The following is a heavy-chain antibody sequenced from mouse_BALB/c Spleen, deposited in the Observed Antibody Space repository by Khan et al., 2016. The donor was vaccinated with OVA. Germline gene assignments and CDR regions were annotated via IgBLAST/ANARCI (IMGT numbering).Heavy chain of an antibody. CDR3: AKTTRIKY. V-gene: IGHV3-1*02. Sequence: EVQLQESGPGLVKPSPSLSLSCTVTGYSITSGYGWYWIRQFPGNQLEWVGYISYSGSTNYNPSLKSRVSITVDTSNNQFFLQLNSETTGDRATYYCAKTTRIKYWGQGTTVTVSS. CDR1: GYSITSGYG. D-gene: IGHD2-12*01. CDR2: ISYSGST. J-gene: IGHJ2*01.